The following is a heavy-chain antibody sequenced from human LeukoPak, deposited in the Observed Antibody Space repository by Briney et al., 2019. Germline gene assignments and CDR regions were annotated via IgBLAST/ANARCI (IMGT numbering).Heavy chain of an antibody. Sequence: QPGGSLRLSCAASGFTFSSYAMSWVRQAPGKGLEWVSAISGSGGSTYYADSVKGRFTISRDNSKNTLYLQMNSLRAEDTAVYYCAKGLTYYYDSSGYPFDYWGQGTLVTVSS. D-gene: IGHD3-22*01. J-gene: IGHJ4*02. CDR1: GFTFSSYA. CDR3: AKGLTYYYDSSGYPFDY. CDR2: ISGSGGST. V-gene: IGHV3-23*01.